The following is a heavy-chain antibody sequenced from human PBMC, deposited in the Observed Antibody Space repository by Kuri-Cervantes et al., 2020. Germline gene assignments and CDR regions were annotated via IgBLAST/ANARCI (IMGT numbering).Heavy chain of an antibody. V-gene: IGHV3-33*08. Sequence: GETLKISCAASGFPFSSYGMHWVRQAPGKGLEWVAVIWYDGSNKYYADSVKGRFTISRDNSKNTLYLQMNSLRAEDTAVYYCARDYYDSSGGAFDIWGQGTMVTVSS. CDR1: GFPFSSYG. D-gene: IGHD3-22*01. CDR3: ARDYYDSSGGAFDI. CDR2: IWYDGSNK. J-gene: IGHJ3*02.